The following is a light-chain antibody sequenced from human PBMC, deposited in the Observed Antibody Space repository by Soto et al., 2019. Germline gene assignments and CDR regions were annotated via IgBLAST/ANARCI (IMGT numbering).Light chain of an antibody. J-gene: IGKJ1*01. V-gene: IGKV3-15*01. CDR2: GTS. CDR1: QSVSSN. CDR3: QQYNNGPRT. Sequence: EIVMTQSPATLSVSPGERATLSCRASQSVSSNLAWYQQKPGQSPSLLIYGTSTRATGIPARFSGSGSGTEFTITIRSLQSQDFAVYYCQQYNNGPRTFGQGTKVEIK.